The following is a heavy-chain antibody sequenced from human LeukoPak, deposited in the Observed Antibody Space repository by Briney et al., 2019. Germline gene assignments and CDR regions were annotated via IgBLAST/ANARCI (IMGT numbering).Heavy chain of an antibody. CDR3: ATYDSSGYLDY. V-gene: IGHV4-59*01. Sequence: SETLSLTCTVSGGSISNYYWSWIRQPPGKGLEWIGYIYSSGSTNYNPSLKGRVTISVDTSKNQFSLKLSSVTAEDTAVYYCATYDSSGYLDYWGQGTLVTVSS. CDR2: IYSSGST. CDR1: GGSISNYY. D-gene: IGHD3-22*01. J-gene: IGHJ4*02.